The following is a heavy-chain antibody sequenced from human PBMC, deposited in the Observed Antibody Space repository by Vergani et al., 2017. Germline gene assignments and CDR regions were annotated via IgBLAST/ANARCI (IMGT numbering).Heavy chain of an antibody. CDR3: ARLNFRNCSSTSCYGDY. V-gene: IGHV1-2*06. CDR1: GYTFTGYY. J-gene: IGHJ4*02. Sequence: QVQLVQSGAEVKKPGASVKVSCKASGYTFTGYYMHWVRQAPGQGLEWMGRINPNSGGTNYAQKFQGRVTMTRDTSISTAYMELSRLRSDDTAVYYCARLNFRNCSSTSCYGDYWGQGTLVTVSS. CDR2: INPNSGGT. D-gene: IGHD2-2*01.